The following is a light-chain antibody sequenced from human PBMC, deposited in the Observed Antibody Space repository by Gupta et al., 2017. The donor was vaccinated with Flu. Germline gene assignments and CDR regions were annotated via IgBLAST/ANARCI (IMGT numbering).Light chain of an antibody. V-gene: IGLV2-14*01. J-gene: IGLJ1*01. Sequence: SSDVGGFNNVSWYQQHPGRAPKLMIFEVSNRPSGVSDRFSGSKSANTASLTISGLQAEDEADFYCSSYSSANSLYVVGTGTKVTVL. CDR1: SSDVGGFNN. CDR3: SSYSSANSLYV. CDR2: EVS.